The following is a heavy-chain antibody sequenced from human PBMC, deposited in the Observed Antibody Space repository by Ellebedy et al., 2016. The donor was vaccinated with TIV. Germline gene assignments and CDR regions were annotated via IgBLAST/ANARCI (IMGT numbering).Heavy chain of an antibody. CDR3: ARNRHVERGDCLDF. J-gene: IGHJ4*02. CDR2: IWYDGGNK. V-gene: IGHV3-33*01. D-gene: IGHD2-21*02. Sequence: PGGSLSLSCEASGFIFSTYGMHWVRQAPGKGLEWVAFIWYDGGNKYYADSVKGRFTISRDNSKNTLYLQMNNLGAEDTAVFYCARNRHVERGDCLDFWGQGTLVTVSS. CDR1: GFIFSTYG.